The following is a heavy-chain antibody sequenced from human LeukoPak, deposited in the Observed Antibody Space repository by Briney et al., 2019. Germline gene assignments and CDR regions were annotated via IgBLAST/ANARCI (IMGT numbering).Heavy chain of an antibody. CDR2: MNPNSGNT. CDR1: GYTFTSYG. V-gene: IGHV1-8*03. CDR3: ARLYSSSPGFDY. D-gene: IGHD6-6*01. Sequence: GASVKVSCKASGYTFTSYGISWVRQAPGQGLEWMGWMNPNSGNTGYAQKFQGRVTITRNTSISTAYMELSSLRSEDTAVYYCARLYSSSPGFDYWGQGTLVTVSS. J-gene: IGHJ4*02.